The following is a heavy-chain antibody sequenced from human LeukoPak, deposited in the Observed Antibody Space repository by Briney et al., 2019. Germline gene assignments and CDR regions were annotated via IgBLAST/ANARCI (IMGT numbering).Heavy chain of an antibody. V-gene: IGHV4-30-4*01. D-gene: IGHD6-19*01. CDR2: IYYSGST. CDR3: ARVSSVAGTRPYFDY. Sequence: SETLSLTCTVSGGSISSGDYYWSWIRQPPGKGLEWIGYIYYSGSTYYNPSLKSRVTISVDTSKNQFSLKLSSVTAADTGVYYCARVSSVAGTRPYFDYWGQGTLVTVSS. J-gene: IGHJ4*02. CDR1: GGSISSGDYY.